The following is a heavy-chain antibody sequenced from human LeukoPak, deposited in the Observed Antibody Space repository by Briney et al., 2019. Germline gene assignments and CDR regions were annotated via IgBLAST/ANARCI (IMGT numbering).Heavy chain of an antibody. D-gene: IGHD3-3*01. CDR1: GYSISSGYY. CDR2: IYHSGNT. J-gene: IGHJ4*02. CDR3: ARGRTIFGVVNSRHTYSYGSRYFDY. V-gene: IGHV4-38-2*02. Sequence: PSETLSLTCTVSGYSISSGYYWGWIRQPPGKGLEWIANIYHSGNTYYNPSLKSRVTISVDTSKNQFSLKLSSVTAADTAVYYCARGRTIFGVVNSRHTYSYGSRYFDYWGQGTLVTVSS.